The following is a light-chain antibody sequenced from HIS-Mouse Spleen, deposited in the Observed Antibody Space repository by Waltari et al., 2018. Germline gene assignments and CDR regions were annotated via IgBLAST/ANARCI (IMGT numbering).Light chain of an antibody. CDR2: AAS. Sequence: DIQLTQSPSFLSASVGDRVTITCRASQGISSYLAWYQQKPGKAPKLLIYAASTLQSGVPPRFSGSGSGTEFTLTISSLQPEDFATYYCQQLNSYPPTFGQWTKVEIK. CDR1: QGISSY. J-gene: IGKJ1*01. V-gene: IGKV1-9*01. CDR3: QQLNSYPPT.